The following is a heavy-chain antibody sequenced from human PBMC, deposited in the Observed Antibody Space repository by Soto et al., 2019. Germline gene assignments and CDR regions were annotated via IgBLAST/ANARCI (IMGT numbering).Heavy chain of an antibody. J-gene: IGHJ6*02. D-gene: IGHD3-10*01. CDR3: ARYGELDFGMDV. V-gene: IGHV3-53*02. CDR2: IYTGGTT. CDR1: GLIVSRNY. Sequence: EVQLVETGGDLIQPGGSLKLSCAASGLIVSRNYMSWVRQAPGKGLEWVSVIYTGGTTYYADSVKGRFTISRNNSKNTLYLHMHSLRDEDTAVYYCARYGELDFGMDVWGQGTTVTVSS.